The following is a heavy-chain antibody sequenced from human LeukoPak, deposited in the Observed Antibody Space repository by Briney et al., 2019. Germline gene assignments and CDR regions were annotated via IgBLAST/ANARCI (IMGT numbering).Heavy chain of an antibody. Sequence: PGGSLRLSCSASGFIFSTYWMNWVRQAPGKGLEWVANIKEDGSEKDYADSVKGRFTISRDNAQNSVFLQMNSLRDEDTAVYYCARGLNTSPGVDYWGQGTLVTVSS. CDR3: ARGLNTSPGVDY. V-gene: IGHV3-7*01. D-gene: IGHD1/OR15-1a*01. J-gene: IGHJ4*02. CDR2: IKEDGSEK. CDR1: GFIFSTYW.